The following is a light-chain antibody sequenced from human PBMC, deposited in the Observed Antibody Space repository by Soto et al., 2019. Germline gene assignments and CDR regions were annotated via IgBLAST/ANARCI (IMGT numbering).Light chain of an antibody. Sequence: DVVMTQSPLSLPVTLGQPASISCRSSQSLVNSDGNTYLNWFQQRPGQTPRRLIYKVSNRDSGVPDRFSGSVSGTDFTLRISRVEAEDVGVYYCMQGAHSPFTFGPGTKVDIE. CDR3: MQGAHSPFT. CDR1: QSLVNSDGNTY. CDR2: KVS. J-gene: IGKJ3*01. V-gene: IGKV2-30*01.